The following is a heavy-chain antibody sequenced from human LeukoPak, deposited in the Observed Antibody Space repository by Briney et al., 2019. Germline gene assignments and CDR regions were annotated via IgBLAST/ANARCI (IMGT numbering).Heavy chain of an antibody. CDR2: VYPGDSDT. CDR3: AKYDSSGYIDY. Sequence: GESLKISCNGSGYGFSDYWIAWVRPMPGKGLEWMGIVYPGDSDTTYSPSLQGQVTFSADKSIKTAYLQWTVLRASDTAMYYCAKYDSSGYIDYWGQGTLVTVSS. D-gene: IGHD6-19*01. J-gene: IGHJ4*02. CDR1: GYGFSDYW. V-gene: IGHV5-51*01.